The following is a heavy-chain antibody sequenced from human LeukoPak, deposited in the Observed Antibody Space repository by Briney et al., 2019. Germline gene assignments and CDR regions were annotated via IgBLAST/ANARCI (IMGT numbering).Heavy chain of an antibody. J-gene: IGHJ6*03. D-gene: IGHD3-10*01. V-gene: IGHV4-4*07. CDR2: IYTSGST. CDR3: ARLNYGSGPNMDV. CDR1: GGSISSYY. Sequence: SETLSLTCTVSGGSISSYYWSWIRQPAGKGLEWIGRIYTSGSTNYNPSLKSRVTVSVDPSKNQFSLKVSYVTAADTDVYYCARLNYGSGPNMDVWGKGTTVTVSS.